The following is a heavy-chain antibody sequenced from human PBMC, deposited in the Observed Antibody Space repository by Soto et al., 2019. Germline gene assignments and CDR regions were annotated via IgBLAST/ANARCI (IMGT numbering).Heavy chain of an antibody. Sequence: PSETLSLISNLSGDSVSSGNYYWSWIRQPPGKGLECIGSFYFTGHTNYNPSLKCRLTMSIDTSRNLFSLRLGSVTAADTAVYYCGRGPVDTYMIYWSDPWGQGTLVTVSS. CDR1: GDSVSSGNYY. CDR2: FYFTGHT. D-gene: IGHD3-16*01. J-gene: IGHJ5*02. V-gene: IGHV4-61*01. CDR3: GRGPVDTYMIYWSDP.